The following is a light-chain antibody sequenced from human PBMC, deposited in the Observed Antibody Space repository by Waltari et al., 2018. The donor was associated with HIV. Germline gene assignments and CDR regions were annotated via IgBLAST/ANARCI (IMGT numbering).Light chain of an antibody. CDR1: SSDVGGYNY. CDR3: CSYAGSLVV. V-gene: IGLV2-11*01. J-gene: IGLJ2*01. CDR2: DVS. Sequence: QSALTQPRSVSGSPGQSVTISCTGTSSDVGGYNYGSWYQQHPGKAPKLMIYDVSKRPSGVPDRFSGSKSGNTASLTISGLQAEDEADYYCCSYAGSLVVFGGGTKLTVL.